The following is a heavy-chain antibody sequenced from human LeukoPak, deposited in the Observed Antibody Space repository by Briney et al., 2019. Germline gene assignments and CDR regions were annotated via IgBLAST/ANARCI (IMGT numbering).Heavy chain of an antibody. CDR3: AKGSDYYDSSGAWGAFDI. Sequence: GGSLRLSCAASGFTFSSYSMNWVRQAPGKGLEWVSYISSSSSTIYYADSVKGRFTISRDNAKNSLYLQMNSLRAEDTAVYYCAKGSDYYDSSGAWGAFDIWGQGTMVTVSS. J-gene: IGHJ3*02. CDR1: GFTFSSYS. V-gene: IGHV3-48*01. CDR2: ISSSSSTI. D-gene: IGHD3-22*01.